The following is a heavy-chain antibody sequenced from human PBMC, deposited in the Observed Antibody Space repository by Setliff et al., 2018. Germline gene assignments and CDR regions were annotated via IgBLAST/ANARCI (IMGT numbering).Heavy chain of an antibody. CDR2: IYGGGGNGGRNT. CDR3: AKDRVPDGIWDFDS. V-gene: IGHV3-23*03. J-gene: IGHJ5*01. Sequence: GGSLRLSCVGSGFSFSTYSMAWVRQAPGKGLQWVSGIYGGGGNGGRNTFYADSVKGRFTISRDNSENTLYLQMNSLRAEDTALYHCAKDRVPDGIWDFDSWGPGSLVTVSS. CDR1: GFSFSTYS. D-gene: IGHD1-20*01.